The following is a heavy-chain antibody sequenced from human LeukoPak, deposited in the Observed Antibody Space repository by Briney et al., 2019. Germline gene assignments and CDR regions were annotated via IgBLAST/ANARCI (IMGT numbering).Heavy chain of an antibody. CDR1: GGSISSGDYY. J-gene: IGHJ4*02. D-gene: IGHD4-23*01. Sequence: PSQTLSLTCTVSGGSISSGDYYWSWIRQPPGKGLEWIGYIYYSGSTYYNPSLKSRVTISVDTSKNQFSLTLSSVTAADTAVYYCARTRSKNYGGNSLFFYFDYWGQGTLVTVSS. CDR3: ARTRSKNYGGNSLFFYFDY. CDR2: IYYSGST. V-gene: IGHV4-30-4*01.